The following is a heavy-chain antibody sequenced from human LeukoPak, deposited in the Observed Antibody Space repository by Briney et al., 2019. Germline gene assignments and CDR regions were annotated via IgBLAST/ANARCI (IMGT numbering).Heavy chain of an antibody. Sequence: GGSLRLSCAASGFTFSSYAMSCVRQAPGKGLEWVSAISGSGGRIYYGASAKGRFTISRDNSKNTLNLQMKTLRAEDTAVYYCATSKYSGSYWGQGTLVTVSS. V-gene: IGHV3-23*02. J-gene: IGHJ4*02. CDR1: GFTFSSYA. CDR2: ISGSGGRI. CDR3: ATSKYSGSY. D-gene: IGHD1-26*01.